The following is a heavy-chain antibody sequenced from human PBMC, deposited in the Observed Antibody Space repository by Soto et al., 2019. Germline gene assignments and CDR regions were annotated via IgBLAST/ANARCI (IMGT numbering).Heavy chain of an antibody. D-gene: IGHD3-3*01. CDR1: GFSFSKAW. CDR3: ITDSYYDFWSGYHFDY. J-gene: IGHJ4*02. CDR2: IKNKTDGGIT. Sequence: EAHLVQSGGGLVKPGGSLRLSCAASGFSFSKAWMSWVRLTPGKGLEWVGRIKNKTDGGITDYPAPVRDRFTISRDDSRSTLYLQMNSLKTEDTAVYYCITDSYYDFWSGYHFDYWGQGTLVTVSS. V-gene: IGHV3-15*01.